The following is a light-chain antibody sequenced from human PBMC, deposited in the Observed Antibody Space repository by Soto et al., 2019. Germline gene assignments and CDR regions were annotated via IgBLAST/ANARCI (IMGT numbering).Light chain of an antibody. CDR2: DTS. CDR1: QTLGTKY. J-gene: IGKJ2*01. CDR3: HHYGISPPNT. Sequence: EIGLTQSPGTLSLSPVERATLSCRASQTLGTKYLAWYQQKPGQAPSLLIYDTSNRSTGVPDKFSCRGSATDFTSTKRKLEPEDFAVYYCHHYGISPPNTFGQGNKLEMK. V-gene: IGKV3-20*01.